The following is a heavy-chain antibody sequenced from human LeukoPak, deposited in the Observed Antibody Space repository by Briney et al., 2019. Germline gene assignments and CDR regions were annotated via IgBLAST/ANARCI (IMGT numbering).Heavy chain of an antibody. CDR1: GFTFSSYS. V-gene: IGHV3-21*01. CDR2: ISSSSSYV. CDR3: ARDSYCSGTSCYAGYYGMDV. J-gene: IGHJ6*02. Sequence: GGSLRLSCAASGFTFSSYSMNWVRQAPGKGLEWVSSISSSSSYVYYADSVKGRFTISRDNAKNSLYLQMNSLRAEGTAVYYCARDSYCSGTSCYAGYYGMDVWGQGTTVTVSS. D-gene: IGHD2-2*01.